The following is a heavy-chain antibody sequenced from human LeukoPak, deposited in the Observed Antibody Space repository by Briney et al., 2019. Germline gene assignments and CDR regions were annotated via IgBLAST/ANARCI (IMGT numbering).Heavy chain of an antibody. CDR2: ISDSGST. Sequence: SETLSLTCTVSVGSISNYYWSWIRQPPGKGLEWIGFISDSGSTNYNPSLKSRVTLSVDTSKNQFSLKLSSVTAADTAVYYCARGYSGYDRYFDYWGQGTLVTVSS. V-gene: IGHV4-59*08. CDR1: VGSISNYY. CDR3: ARGYSGYDRYFDY. J-gene: IGHJ4*02. D-gene: IGHD5-12*01.